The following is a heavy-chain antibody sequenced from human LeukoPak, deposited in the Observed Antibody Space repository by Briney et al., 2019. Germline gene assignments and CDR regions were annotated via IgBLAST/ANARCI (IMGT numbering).Heavy chain of an antibody. J-gene: IGHJ6*02. CDR3: ARDRYDILTGYPKVYGMDV. CDR1: GFTFSSHA. CDR2: ISYDGSNK. D-gene: IGHD3-9*01. V-gene: IGHV3-30-3*01. Sequence: GRSLRLSCAASGFTFSSHAMHRVRQAPGKGLEWVAVISYDGSNKNYADSVKGRSTISRDNSKNTLYLQMNSLRAEDTAVYYCARDRYDILTGYPKVYGMDVWGQGTTVTVSS.